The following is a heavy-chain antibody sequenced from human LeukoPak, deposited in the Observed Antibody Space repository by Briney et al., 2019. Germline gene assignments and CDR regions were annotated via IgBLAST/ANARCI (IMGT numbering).Heavy chain of an antibody. V-gene: IGHV3-73*01. D-gene: IGHD6-19*01. CDR2: IRSKADTYAT. CDR1: GFTFSDSA. J-gene: IGHJ4*02. CDR3: TREYSSGWPFDF. Sequence: PGGSLRLSCAASGFTFSDSAIHWVRQATGKGLEWVGRIRSKADTYATTYAASLKGRFTISRDDSRNRAYLQMSSLRTEDTAVYYCTREYSSGWPFDFWGQGTLVTVS.